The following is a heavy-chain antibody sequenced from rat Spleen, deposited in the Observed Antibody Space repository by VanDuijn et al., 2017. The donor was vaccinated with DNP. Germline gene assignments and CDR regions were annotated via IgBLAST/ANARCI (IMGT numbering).Heavy chain of an antibody. CDR2: IITSGSST. D-gene: IGHD1-2*01. CDR1: GFTFSNYW. CDR3: ARHSTVAARDWFAF. J-gene: IGHJ3*01. V-gene: IGHV5-31*01. Sequence: EVQLVESGGDLVQPGRSLKLSCVASGFTFSNYWMTWIRQVPGKGLEWVASIITSGSSTYYPDSVKDRFTISRDNAKNTLYLQMDSLRSEETATYYCARHSTVAARDWFAFWGQGTLVTVSS.